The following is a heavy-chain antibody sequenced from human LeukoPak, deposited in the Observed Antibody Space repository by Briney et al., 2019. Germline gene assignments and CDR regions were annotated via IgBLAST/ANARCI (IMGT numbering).Heavy chain of an antibody. D-gene: IGHD6-6*01. J-gene: IGHJ4*02. CDR1: GGSISSGDYY. CDR3: ARAEGGSSFEAFDY. Sequence: PSETLSLTCTVSGGSISSGDYYWSSIRQPPGNGLEWLGYIYYSGSTYYNPSLKSRATISVDTSKNQCSLKPSSVTAAETAVYYCARAEGGSSFEAFDYWGQGTLVTVSS. CDR2: IYYSGST. V-gene: IGHV4-30-4*08.